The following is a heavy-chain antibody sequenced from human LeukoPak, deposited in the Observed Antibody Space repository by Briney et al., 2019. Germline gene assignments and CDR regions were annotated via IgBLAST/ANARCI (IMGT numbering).Heavy chain of an antibody. CDR3: ARTTNSGYDLGMNYYYYYYMDV. CDR2: MNPNSGNT. Sequence: ASVKVSCKASGYTFTDYSIHWVRQAPGQGLEWMGWMNPNSGNTGYAQKFQGRVTMTRNTSISTAYMELSSLRSEDTAVYYCARTTNSGYDLGMNYYYYYYMDVWGKGTTVTISS. D-gene: IGHD5-12*01. CDR1: GYTFTDYS. J-gene: IGHJ6*03. V-gene: IGHV1-8*02.